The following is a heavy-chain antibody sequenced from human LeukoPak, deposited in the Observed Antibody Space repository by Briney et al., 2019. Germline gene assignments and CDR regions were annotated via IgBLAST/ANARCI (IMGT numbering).Heavy chain of an antibody. CDR1: GGSISSSSYY. CDR2: IYYSGST. Sequence: SETLSLTCTVSGGSISSSSYYWGWIRQPPGKGLEWIGSIYYSGSTYYNPSLKSRVTISVDTSKNQFSLRLSSVTAADTAVYYCARHRKDYDILTGYYKYNYFDYWGQGTLVTVSS. CDR3: ARHRKDYDILTGYYKYNYFDY. D-gene: IGHD3-9*01. J-gene: IGHJ4*02. V-gene: IGHV4-39*01.